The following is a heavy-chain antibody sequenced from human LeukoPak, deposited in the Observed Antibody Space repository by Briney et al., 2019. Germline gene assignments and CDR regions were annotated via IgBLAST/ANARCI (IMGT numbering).Heavy chain of an antibody. J-gene: IGHJ6*02. CDR2: IKTDGSWT. CDR1: GFTFSDHW. D-gene: IGHD3-10*01. Sequence: GGSLRLSCAASGFTFSDHWMHWVRQVPGKGLVWVSRIKTDGSWTNDADSVKGRFTISRDNAKKSLYLQMNGLRVEDTAFYYCTKDLTPGGADVWGQGATVTVSS. CDR3: TKDLTPGGADV. V-gene: IGHV3-74*01.